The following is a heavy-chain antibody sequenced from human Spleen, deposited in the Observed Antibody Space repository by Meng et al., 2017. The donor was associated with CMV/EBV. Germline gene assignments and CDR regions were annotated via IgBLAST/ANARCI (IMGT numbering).Heavy chain of an antibody. CDR2: VYYTGST. CDR3: ARERGDLWSAYYFDY. V-gene: IGHV4-59*01. J-gene: IGHJ4*02. CDR1: GGSISNYY. D-gene: IGHD3-3*01. Sequence: SETLSLTCIVSGGSISNYYWSWIRQPPGKGPEWIGYVYYTGSTNYNPSLKSRVTISVDTSKNQFFLKLSSVSAADTAMYYCARERGDLWSAYYFDYWGQGALVTVSS.